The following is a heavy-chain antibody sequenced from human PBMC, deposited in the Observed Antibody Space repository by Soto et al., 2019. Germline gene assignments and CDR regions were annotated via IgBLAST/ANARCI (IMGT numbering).Heavy chain of an antibody. CDR2: ISYDGSNK. Sequence: GGSLRLSCAASGFTFSSYGMHWVRQAPGKGLEWVAVISYDGSNKYYADSVKGRFTISRDNSKNTLYLQMNSLRAEDTAVYYCAKDLSILTGYPLRHYGMDVWGQGTTVTVSS. D-gene: IGHD3-9*01. CDR3: AKDLSILTGYPLRHYGMDV. V-gene: IGHV3-30*18. J-gene: IGHJ6*02. CDR1: GFTFSSYG.